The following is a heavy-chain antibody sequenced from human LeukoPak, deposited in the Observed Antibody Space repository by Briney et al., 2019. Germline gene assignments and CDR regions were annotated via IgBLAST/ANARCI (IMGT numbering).Heavy chain of an antibody. V-gene: IGHV3-21*01. D-gene: IGHD6-19*01. J-gene: IGHJ4*02. CDR3: ARDGDQSGWYVSYFDY. CDR2: ISSSSSYI. CDR1: GFTFSSYS. Sequence: RPGGSLRLSCAASGFTFSSYSMNWVRQAPGKGLEWVSSISSSSSYIYYADSVKGRFTISRDNAKNSLYLQMNSLRAEDTAVYYCARDGDQSGWYVSYFDYWGQGTLVTVSS.